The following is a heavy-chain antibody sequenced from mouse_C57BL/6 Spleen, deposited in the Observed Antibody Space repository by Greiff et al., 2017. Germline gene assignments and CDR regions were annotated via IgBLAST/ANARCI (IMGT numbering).Heavy chain of an antibody. CDR2: IFPGSGST. J-gene: IGHJ3*01. CDR3: ARRGYYGSSYGFAY. Sequence: VKLMESGPELVKPGASVKISCKASGYTFTDYYINWVKQRPGQGLEWIGWIFPGSGSTYYNEKFKGKATLTVDKSSSTAYMLLSSLTSEDSAVYFCARRGYYGSSYGFAYWGQGTLVTVSA. D-gene: IGHD1-1*01. V-gene: IGHV1-75*01. CDR1: GYTFTDYY.